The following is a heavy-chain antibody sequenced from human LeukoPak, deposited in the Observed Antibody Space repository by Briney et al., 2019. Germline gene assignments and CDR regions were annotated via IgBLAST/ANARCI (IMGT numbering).Heavy chain of an antibody. CDR2: MNPNSGNT. V-gene: IGHV1-8*01. Sequence: GASVKVSCKASGYTFTSYDINWVRQATGQGLEWMGWMNPNSGNTGYAQKFQGRVTMTRNTSISTAYMELSSLRSEDTAVYYCARISRVRLRRPFDYGDYVLGYWGQGTLVTVSS. CDR3: ARISRVRLRRPFDYGDYVLGY. D-gene: IGHD4-17*01. CDR1: GYTFTSYD. J-gene: IGHJ4*02.